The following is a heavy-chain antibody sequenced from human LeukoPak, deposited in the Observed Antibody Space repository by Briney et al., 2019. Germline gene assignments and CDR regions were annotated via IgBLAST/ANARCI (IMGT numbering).Heavy chain of an antibody. J-gene: IGHJ6*03. CDR3: AKADDFWSGYSTPMALNYYMDV. Sequence: GGSLRLSCVASGFTFRNFAMNWVRQAPGKGLEWVSAISGSGGSTYYADSVKGRFTISRDNSKNTLYLQMNSLRAEDTAVYYCAKADDFWSGYSTPMALNYYMDVWGKGTTVTVSS. CDR1: GFTFRNFA. D-gene: IGHD3-3*01. V-gene: IGHV3-23*01. CDR2: ISGSGGST.